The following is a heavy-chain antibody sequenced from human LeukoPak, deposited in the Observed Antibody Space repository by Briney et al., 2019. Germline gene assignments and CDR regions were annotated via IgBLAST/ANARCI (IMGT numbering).Heavy chain of an antibody. CDR1: GGSISSFY. D-gene: IGHD5-24*01. J-gene: IGHJ6*02. CDR2: IYYSGST. CDR3: ARGPGLVEMATKNYYYYGMDV. Sequence: SETLSLTCTVSGGSISSFYWSWIRQPPGKGLEWLGYIYYSGSTYYNPSLKSRVTISVDTSKNQFSLKLSSVTAADTAVYYCARGPGLVEMATKNYYYYGMDVWGQGTTVTVSS. V-gene: IGHV4-59*04.